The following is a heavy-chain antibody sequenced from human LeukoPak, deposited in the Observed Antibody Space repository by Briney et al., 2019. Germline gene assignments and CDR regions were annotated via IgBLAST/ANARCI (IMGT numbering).Heavy chain of an antibody. Sequence: SETLSLTCTVSGGSIRSNFYYWGWIRQPPGKGLEWIGSIYYSGSTYYNPSLKSRVTISVDTSKNQFSLKLSSVTAADTAVYYCASGTGTTVTRSAFDIWGQGTMVTVSS. CDR3: ASGTGTTVTRSAFDI. D-gene: IGHD4-17*01. V-gene: IGHV4-39*07. CDR1: GGSIRSNFYY. CDR2: IYYSGST. J-gene: IGHJ3*02.